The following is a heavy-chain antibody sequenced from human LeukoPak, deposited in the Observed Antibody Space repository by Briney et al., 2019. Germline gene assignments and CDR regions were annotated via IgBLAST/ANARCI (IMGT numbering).Heavy chain of an antibody. CDR2: MSGSGGST. V-gene: IGHV3-23*01. CDR3: AKRGVVIRVILVGFHKEAYYFDS. Sequence: GGSLRLSCVVSGITLSNYGMSWVRQAPGKGLEWVAGMSGSGGSTNYADSVKGRFTISRDKPRNTLYLQMNSLRAEDTAVYFCAKRGVVIRVILVGFHKEAYYFDSWGQGALVTVSS. J-gene: IGHJ4*02. CDR1: GITLSNYG. D-gene: IGHD3-22*01.